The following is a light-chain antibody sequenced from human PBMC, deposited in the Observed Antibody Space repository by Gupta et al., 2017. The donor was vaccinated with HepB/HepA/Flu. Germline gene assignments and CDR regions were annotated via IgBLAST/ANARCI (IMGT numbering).Light chain of an antibody. J-gene: IGLJ2*01. Sequence: QSALTQPASVSGSPGQSITISCTGTSSDVGSYNLVSWYQQHPGKAPKLMIYEVSKRPSGVSNRFSGSKSGNTASLTISGLQAEDEVDYYCCSYAGSSLVFGGGTKLTVL. CDR3: CSYAGSSLV. CDR2: EVS. CDR1: SSDVGSYNL. V-gene: IGLV2-23*02.